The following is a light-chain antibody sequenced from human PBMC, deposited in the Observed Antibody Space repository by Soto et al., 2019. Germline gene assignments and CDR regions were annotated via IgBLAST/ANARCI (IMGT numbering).Light chain of an antibody. V-gene: IGKV3-20*01. CDR3: QQYVSSPWA. CDR2: GAS. J-gene: IGKJ1*01. CDR1: QSVTNSF. Sequence: EIVLAQSPGTLSLSPGKRATLSCRASQSVTNSFLAWYQQKPGQAPRLLIYGASRRATGIPDRFTGSGSGTDFALTISRLEPEDFAVYYCQQYVSSPWAFGQGTKV.